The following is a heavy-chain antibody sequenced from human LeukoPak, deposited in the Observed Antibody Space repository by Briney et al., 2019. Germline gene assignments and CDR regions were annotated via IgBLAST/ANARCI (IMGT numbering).Heavy chain of an antibody. Sequence: PSGTLSLTCTVSGGSLTTYYGSSIRQPPGPGVGWVGYIYYSGSTNYNPSLKSRVTISVDTSKNQFSLKLSSVTAADTAVYYCARDRSWDYYYGIDVWGQGATVTVSS. CDR1: GGSLTTYY. CDR2: IYYSGST. CDR3: ARDRSWDYYYGIDV. V-gene: IGHV4-59*01. D-gene: IGHD1-26*01. J-gene: IGHJ6*02.